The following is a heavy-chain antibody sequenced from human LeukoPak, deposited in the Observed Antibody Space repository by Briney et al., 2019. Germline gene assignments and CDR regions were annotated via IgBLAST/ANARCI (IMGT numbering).Heavy chain of an antibody. D-gene: IGHD6-13*01. V-gene: IGHV4-39*07. CDR1: GGSISSSSYY. J-gene: IGHJ5*02. CDR3: AREYGSSHSFDP. CDR2: IYYSGST. Sequence: SETLSLTCTVSGGSISSSSYYWGWIRQPPGTGLEWIGSIYYSGSTYYNPSLKSRVTISVDTSKNQFSLKLSSVTAADTAIYYCAREYGSSHSFDPWGQGTLVTVSS.